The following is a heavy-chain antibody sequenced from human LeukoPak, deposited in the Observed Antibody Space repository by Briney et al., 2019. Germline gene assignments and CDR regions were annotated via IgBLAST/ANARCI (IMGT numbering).Heavy chain of an antibody. V-gene: IGHV4-39*01. CDR3: GVYSGGWLGIDE. Sequence: PSETLTLTCSVSGGSISGDGYHWVWIPRPPGKGLEWLGSVHYTVSTCYKTSLKSRLTVYLDTSRNQYSLRLSSVTAADTAVYYCGVYSGGWLGIDEWGQGTLLSVS. CDR2: VHYTVST. D-gene: IGHD6-19*01. CDR1: GGSISGDGYH. J-gene: IGHJ4*02.